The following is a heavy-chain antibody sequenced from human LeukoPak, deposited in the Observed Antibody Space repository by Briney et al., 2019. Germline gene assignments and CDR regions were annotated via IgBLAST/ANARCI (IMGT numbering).Heavy chain of an antibody. CDR1: GGSFSGYH. CDR3: ARGRGSGVRGFQH. CDR2: INHSGST. J-gene: IGHJ1*01. Sequence: PSETLSLTCAVYGGSFSGYHWSWIRQPPGKGLEWIGEINHSGSTNYNPSLKSRVTISVDTSKNQFSLKLSSVTAADTAVYYCARGRGSGVRGFQHWGRGTLVTVSS. V-gene: IGHV4-34*01. D-gene: IGHD2-15*01.